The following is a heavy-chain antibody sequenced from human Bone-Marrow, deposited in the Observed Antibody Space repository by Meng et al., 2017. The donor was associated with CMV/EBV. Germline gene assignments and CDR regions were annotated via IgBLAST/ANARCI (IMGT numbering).Heavy chain of an antibody. D-gene: IGHD2-2*01. CDR1: GGTFSSYT. Sequence: SVKVSCKASGGTFSSYTFSWVRQAPGQGLEWLGRIIPILGIANYAQKFQGRVTITADKSTSTACMELSSLRSEDTAVYYCARDTCSHSSCYVGPVNYFFYGMDVWGQGTTVTVSS. CDR2: IIPILGIA. V-gene: IGHV1-69*04. CDR3: ARDTCSHSSCYVGPVNYFFYGMDV. J-gene: IGHJ6*02.